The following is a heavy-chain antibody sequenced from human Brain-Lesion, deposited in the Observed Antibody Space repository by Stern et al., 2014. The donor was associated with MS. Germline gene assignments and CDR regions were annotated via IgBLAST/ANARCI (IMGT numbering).Heavy chain of an antibody. V-gene: IGHV3-7*01. CDR1: GFTFNDHW. Sequence: EVQLVQSGGGLVQPGGSLRLSCAVSGFTFNDHWMSWVRQAPGKGLEWVATIKQDGSETFYVDSVKGRFTISRDNAKHSLYLQLNSLRVEDTAIYYGAKNSAPANGRDSSFDYWAREHWSPSPQ. CDR3: AKNSAPANGRDSSFDY. J-gene: IGHJ4*02. D-gene: IGHD5-24*01. CDR2: IKQDGSET.